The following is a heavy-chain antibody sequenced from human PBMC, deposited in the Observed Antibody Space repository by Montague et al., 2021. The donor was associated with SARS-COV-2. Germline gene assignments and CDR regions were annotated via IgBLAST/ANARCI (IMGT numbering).Heavy chain of an antibody. J-gene: IGHJ4*02. CDR2: ISYDGSNK. Sequence: SLRLSCAASGFTFSSYGMHWVRQAPGKGLEWVAVISYDGSNKYYADSVKGRFTISRDNSKNTLYLQMNSLRAEDTAVYYCARPGVENNGWYLSYFEYWGQGSLVTVST. V-gene: IGHV3-30*03. D-gene: IGHD6-19*01. CDR3: ARPGVENNGWYLSYFEY. CDR1: GFTFSSYG.